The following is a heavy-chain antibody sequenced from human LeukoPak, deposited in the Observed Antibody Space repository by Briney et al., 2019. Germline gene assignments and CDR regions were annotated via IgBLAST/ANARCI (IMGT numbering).Heavy chain of an antibody. CDR1: GYTFTGHY. CDR3: ARVLHGGVWFDP. V-gene: IGHV1-2*07. D-gene: IGHD2/OR15-2a*01. CDR2: INPNNGDT. J-gene: IGHJ5*02. Sequence: ASVKVSCKASGYTFTGHYMHWVRQAPGQGLEWMGWINPNNGDTAYAHRFQGRVTMTRDTSISTAYMEVSGLTSDDTAVYYCARVLHGGVWFDPWGQGTLVTVSS.